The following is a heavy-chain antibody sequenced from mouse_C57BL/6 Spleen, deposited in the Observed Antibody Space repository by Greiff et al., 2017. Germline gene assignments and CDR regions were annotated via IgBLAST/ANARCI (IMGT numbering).Heavy chain of an antibody. V-gene: IGHV1-61*01. CDR3: ASYAFYYDYDH. CDR1: GYTFTSYW. D-gene: IGHD2-4*01. Sequence: QVQLQQPGAELVRPGSSVKLSCKASGYTFTSYWMDWVKQRPGQGLEWIGNIYPSDSETHYNQKFKDKATLTVDKSSSTAYMQLSSLTSEDSAVYYCASYAFYYDYDHWGQGTTLTVSS. J-gene: IGHJ2*01. CDR2: IYPSDSET.